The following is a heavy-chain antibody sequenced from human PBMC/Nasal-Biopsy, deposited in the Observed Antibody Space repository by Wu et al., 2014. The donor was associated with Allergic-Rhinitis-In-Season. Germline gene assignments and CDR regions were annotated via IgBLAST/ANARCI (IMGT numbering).Heavy chain of an antibody. Sequence: TLSLTCTVSGESLSGYYWSWIRQPRPGRXLEVIGEINHSGSTNYNPSLKSRVTISVDTSKNQLSLKLSSVTAADTAVYHCARHRRYSSSLNWFDPWGQGTLVTVSS. CDR1: GESLSGYY. D-gene: IGHD6-13*01. V-gene: IGHV4-34*01. J-gene: IGHJ5*02. CDR2: INHSGST. CDR3: ARHRRYSSSLNWFDP.